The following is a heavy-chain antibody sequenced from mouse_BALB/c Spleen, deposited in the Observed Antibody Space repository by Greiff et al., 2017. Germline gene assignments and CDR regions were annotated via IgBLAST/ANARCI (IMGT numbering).Heavy chain of an antibody. D-gene: IGHD1-1*01. CDR2: INSNGGST. V-gene: IGHV5-6-3*01. CDR3: ARDAGYGSSDY. Sequence: EVHLVESGGGLVQPGGSLKLSCAASGFTFSSYGMSWVRQTPDKRLELVATINSNGGSTYYPDSVKGRFTISRDNAKNTLYLQMSSLKSEDTAMYYCARDAGYGSSDYWGQGTTLTVSS. CDR1: GFTFSSYG. J-gene: IGHJ2*01.